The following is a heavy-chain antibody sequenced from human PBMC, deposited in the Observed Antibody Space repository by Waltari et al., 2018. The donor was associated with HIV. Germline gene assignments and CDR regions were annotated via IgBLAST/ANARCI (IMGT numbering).Heavy chain of an antibody. D-gene: IGHD4-4*01. V-gene: IGHV4-39*01. Sequence: QLQLQESGPGLVKPSETVSLVCTVSGGSLATTNFFWAWIRPSPRGTLEWVGSGLYSAQIYPKPSLRGRVTISVDASNSQFSLRLTAVTAADTGVYFCARHAAAYSTTPGRTGGWLAGSFQPWGQGTLVSVSS. CDR1: GGSLATTNFF. CDR2: GLYSAQI. CDR3: ARHAAAYSTTPGRTGGWLAGSFQP. J-gene: IGHJ1*01.